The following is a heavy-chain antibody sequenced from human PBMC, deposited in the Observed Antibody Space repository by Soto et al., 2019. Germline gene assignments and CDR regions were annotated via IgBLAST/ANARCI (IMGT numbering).Heavy chain of an antibody. CDR1: GFTFDDYG. CDR2: INWNGGST. D-gene: IGHD3-10*01. CDR3: ARLYGSGSTRRVRIDY. J-gene: IGHJ4*02. Sequence: EVQLVESGGGVVRPGGSLRLSCAASGFTFDDYGMSWVRQAPGKGLEWVSGINWNGGSTGYADSVKGRFTISRDNAKNSLYLQMNSLRAEDAALYYCARLYGSGSTRRVRIDYWGQGTLVTVSS. V-gene: IGHV3-20*04.